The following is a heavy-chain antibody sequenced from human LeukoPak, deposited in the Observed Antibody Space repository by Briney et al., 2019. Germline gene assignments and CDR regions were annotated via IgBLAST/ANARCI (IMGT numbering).Heavy chain of an antibody. CDR1: GYIFTTYD. Sequence: GASVKVSCKASGYIFTTYDIGWVRQATGQGLEWMGWLNPNSGNAGYAHKFQGRVTISRNTSISTAYMELSSLRSDDTAIYYCARRKFLGWFDPWGQGTLVTVSS. D-gene: IGHD7-27*01. V-gene: IGHV1-8*03. CDR2: LNPNSGNA. J-gene: IGHJ5*02. CDR3: ARRKFLGWFDP.